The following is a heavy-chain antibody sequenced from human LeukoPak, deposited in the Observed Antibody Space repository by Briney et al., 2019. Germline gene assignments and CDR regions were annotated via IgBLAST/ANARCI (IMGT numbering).Heavy chain of an antibody. Sequence: GGSLRLSCAASGFTFSGYEMNWVRQAPGKGLEWVSYISSSGSTIYYADSVKGRFTISRDNAKNSLYLQMNSLRAEDTAVYYCARVPLWGDWFDPWGQGTLVTVSS. CDR1: GFTFSGYE. CDR2: ISSSGSTI. D-gene: IGHD3-16*01. J-gene: IGHJ5*02. CDR3: ARVPLWGDWFDP. V-gene: IGHV3-48*03.